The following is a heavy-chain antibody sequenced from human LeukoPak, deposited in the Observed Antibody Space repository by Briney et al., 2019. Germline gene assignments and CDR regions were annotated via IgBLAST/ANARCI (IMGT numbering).Heavy chain of an antibody. CDR2: MNRDGSEK. V-gene: IGHV3-7*01. CDR1: GFTFSSYW. CDR3: ARRYYDLWSPYYGMDV. D-gene: IGHD3-3*01. J-gene: IGHJ6*02. Sequence: GGSLRLSCAASGFTFSSYWMSWVRQAPGKGLEWVANMNRDGSEKNYVDSIKGRFTISRDNAANSLYLQMNSLRAEDTAVYYCARRYYDLWSPYYGMDVWGQGTTVTVSS.